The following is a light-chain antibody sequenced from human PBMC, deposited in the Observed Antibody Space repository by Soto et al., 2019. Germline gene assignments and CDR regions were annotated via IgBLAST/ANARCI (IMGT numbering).Light chain of an antibody. Sequence: QSALTQPASVSGSPGQAITISCTGTSSDVGGYTYVSWYQQHPGKAPKFIIYDVSNRPSGVSNRFSRSKSGNTASLTISGLQAEDEAYYCCSSYTSSNTRQIVFGTGTKVTVL. CDR2: DVS. CDR1: SSDVGGYTY. V-gene: IGLV2-14*01. CDR3: SSYTSSNTRQIV. J-gene: IGLJ1*01.